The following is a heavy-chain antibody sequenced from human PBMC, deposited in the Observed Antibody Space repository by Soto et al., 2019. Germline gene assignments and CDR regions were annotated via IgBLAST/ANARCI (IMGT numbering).Heavy chain of an antibody. CDR2: ISYDGSNK. V-gene: IGHV3-30*18. Sequence: QVQLVESGGGVVQPGRSLRLSCAASGFTFSSYGMHWVRQAPGKGLEWVAVISYDGSNKYYADSVKGRFTISRDNSKKTLYLQMNSLRAEDTAVYYCAKVWHDYGDYGAQVFDYWGQGTLVTVSS. CDR3: AKVWHDYGDYGAQVFDY. J-gene: IGHJ4*02. CDR1: GFTFSSYG. D-gene: IGHD4-17*01.